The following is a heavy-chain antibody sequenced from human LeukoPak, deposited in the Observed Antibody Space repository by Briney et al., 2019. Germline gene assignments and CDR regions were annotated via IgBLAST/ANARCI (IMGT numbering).Heavy chain of an antibody. J-gene: IGHJ3*02. D-gene: IGHD3-10*01. CDR2: ISYDGSNK. V-gene: IGHV3-30-3*01. CDR1: GFTFSSYA. CDR3: ARDKSFDYYGSGSYYKLGAFDI. Sequence: GGSLRLSCAASGFTFSSYAMHWVRQAPGKGLEWVAVISYDGSNKYYADSVKGRFTISRDNSKNTLYLQMNSLRAEDTAVYYCARDKSFDYYGSGSYYKLGAFDIWGQGTMVTVSS.